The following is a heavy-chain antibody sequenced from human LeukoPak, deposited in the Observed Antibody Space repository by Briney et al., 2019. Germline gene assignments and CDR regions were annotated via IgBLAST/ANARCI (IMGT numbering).Heavy chain of an antibody. CDR1: GFTVSSNY. D-gene: IGHD4-23*01. CDR2: IYSGGST. J-gene: IGHJ4*02. V-gene: IGHV3-53*01. CDR3: ARGYGGNSPFDY. Sequence: GGSLRLSCAASGFTVSSNYISWVRQAPGKGLEWVSVIYSGGSTYYADSVKGRFTISRDNSKNTLYLQMNSLRAEDTAVYYCARGYGGNSPFDYWGQGTLVTVSS.